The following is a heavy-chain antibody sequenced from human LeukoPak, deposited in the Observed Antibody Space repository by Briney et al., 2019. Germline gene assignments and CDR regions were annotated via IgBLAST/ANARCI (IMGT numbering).Heavy chain of an antibody. J-gene: IGHJ3*02. D-gene: IGHD3-22*01. Sequence: SETLSLTCIVSGGSVSTIGYSWSWIRQPPGKGLEWIGYIYQSGSTSYNPSLQSRVTISIDKSKNQFSLKLSSVTAADTAVYYCARDSYYDNSGEGAFDIWGQGTLVTVSS. CDR3: ARDSYYDNSGEGAFDI. CDR2: IYQSGST. V-gene: IGHV4-30-2*01. CDR1: GGSVSTIGYS.